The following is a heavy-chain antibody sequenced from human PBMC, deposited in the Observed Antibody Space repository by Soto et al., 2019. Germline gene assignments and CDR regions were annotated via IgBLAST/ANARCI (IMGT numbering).Heavy chain of an antibody. D-gene: IGHD5-12*01. CDR2: ISYDGSNK. CDR1: GFTFSSYA. V-gene: IGHV3-30-3*01. J-gene: IGHJ6*02. Sequence: PGGSLRLSCAASGFTFSSYAMHWVRQAPGKGLEWVAVISYDGSNKYYADSVKGRFTISRDNSKNTLYLQMNSLRAEDTAVYYCARGDGYGEAYYYYGMDVWGQGXTVTVSS. CDR3: ARGDGYGEAYYYYGMDV.